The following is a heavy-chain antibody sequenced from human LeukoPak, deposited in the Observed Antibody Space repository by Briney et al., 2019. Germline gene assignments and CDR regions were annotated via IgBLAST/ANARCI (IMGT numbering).Heavy chain of an antibody. D-gene: IGHD3-22*01. Sequence: SETLSLTCNVSGDSLSSSHYYWGWVRQPPGKGREWVVSISYSGTTYYNPSLQRRVTISIDTSTTQFSLTLTSVTAADTAIYYCARHRDGYYRTALDYWGQQSLLIVSS. CDR1: GDSLSSSHYY. V-gene: IGHV4-39*01. CDR2: ISYSGTT. J-gene: IGHJ4*02. CDR3: ARHRDGYYRTALDY.